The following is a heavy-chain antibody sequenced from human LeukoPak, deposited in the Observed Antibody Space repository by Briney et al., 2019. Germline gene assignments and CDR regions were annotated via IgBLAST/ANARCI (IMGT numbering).Heavy chain of an antibody. V-gene: IGHV1-69*13. CDR2: IIPIFGTA. J-gene: IGHJ5*02. Sequence: SVKVSCKASGGTFSSYAISWVRQAPGQGLEWMGGIIPIFGTANYAQKFQGRVTITADESTSTAYMELSSLRSEDTAVYYCVRDFVVYYDSSGYYSNWFDPWGQGTLVTVSS. D-gene: IGHD3-22*01. CDR1: GGTFSSYA. CDR3: VRDFVVYYDSSGYYSNWFDP.